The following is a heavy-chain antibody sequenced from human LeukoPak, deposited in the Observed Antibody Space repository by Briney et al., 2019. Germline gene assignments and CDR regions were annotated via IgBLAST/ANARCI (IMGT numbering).Heavy chain of an antibody. Sequence: PSETLSLTCAVYGGSLNGYHWSWIRQPPGKGLEWIGEINHSGTSKYNSSLKSRVTISVDTSKNQFSLKLNSVTAADTAVYYCARRPDGFDIWGQGTMVTVSS. CDR2: INHSGTS. V-gene: IGHV4-34*01. CDR3: ARRPDGFDI. CDR1: GGSLNGYH. J-gene: IGHJ3*02.